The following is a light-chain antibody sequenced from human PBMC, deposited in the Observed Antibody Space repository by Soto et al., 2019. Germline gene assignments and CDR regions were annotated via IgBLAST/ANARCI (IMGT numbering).Light chain of an antibody. V-gene: IGLV2-11*01. CDR3: CSYAGSYTHV. CDR1: SSDVGGYNY. J-gene: IGLJ1*01. CDR2: DVS. Sequence: QSVLTQPPSASGSPGQSVTISCTGTSSDVGGYNYVSWYQHHPGKAPKLIIYDVSERPSGVPDRFSGSKSGNTGNTASLTISGLQAEDEADYYCCSYAGSYTHVFGSGTKVTVL.